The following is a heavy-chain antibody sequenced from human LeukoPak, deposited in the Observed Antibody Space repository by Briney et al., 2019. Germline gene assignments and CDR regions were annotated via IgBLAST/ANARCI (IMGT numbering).Heavy chain of an antibody. CDR3: AREDKELSVAD. CDR1: GYTFTAYY. D-gene: IGHD1-7*01. J-gene: IGHJ4*02. V-gene: IGHV1-2*02. Sequence: ASVKVSCKASGYTFTAYYIHWVRQAPGQGLEWMGWINPNTGGTKYSQKFQGRVTMTRDTSISTAYMELSRLRSDDTAVYYCAREDKELSVADWGQGTLVTVSS. CDR2: INPNTGGT.